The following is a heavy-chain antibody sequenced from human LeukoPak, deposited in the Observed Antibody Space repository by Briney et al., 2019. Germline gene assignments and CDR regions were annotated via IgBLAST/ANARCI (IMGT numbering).Heavy chain of an antibody. CDR2: IIPIFGRE. CDR1: GGTFTSYT. Sequence: ASVKVSCKASGGTFTSYTISWVGQAPGQGLEGRGGIIPIFGRENYEQKYKGRVTITADDSTSTAYMELSSLRSEDTAVYYCARARGAGVRGVPLFDYWGQGTLVTVSS. CDR3: ARARGAGVRGVPLFDY. V-gene: IGHV1-69*01. J-gene: IGHJ4*02. D-gene: IGHD3-10*01.